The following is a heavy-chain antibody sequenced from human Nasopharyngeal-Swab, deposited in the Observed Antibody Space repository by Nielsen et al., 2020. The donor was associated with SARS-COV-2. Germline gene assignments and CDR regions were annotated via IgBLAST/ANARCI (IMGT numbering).Heavy chain of an antibody. J-gene: IGHJ4*02. CDR2: ISRTYST. V-gene: IGHV3-23*01. D-gene: IGHD1-14*01. CDR3: AKGTGMTYRAIDY. CDR1: GFTFSNYA. Sequence: GESLKISCAASGFTFSNYAMSWVRQAPGKGLEWVSAISRTYSTYYADFVRGRFTVSRDNSKNTLYLQMSSLRAEDTAVYYCAKGTGMTYRAIDYWGQGTLVTVSS.